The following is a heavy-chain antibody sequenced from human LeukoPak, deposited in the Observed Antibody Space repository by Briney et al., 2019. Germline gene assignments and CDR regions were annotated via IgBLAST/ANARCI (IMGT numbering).Heavy chain of an antibody. D-gene: IGHD4-23*01. J-gene: IGHJ4*02. Sequence: GGSLRLSCAASGFTFSDYYMSWIRQAPGKGLEWVSYISSSGSTIYYADFVKGRFTISRDNAKNSLYLQMNSLRAEDTAVYYCAKLANDYGGNSVDYWGQGTLVTVSS. CDR3: AKLANDYGGNSVDY. CDR2: ISSSGSTI. CDR1: GFTFSDYY. V-gene: IGHV3-11*01.